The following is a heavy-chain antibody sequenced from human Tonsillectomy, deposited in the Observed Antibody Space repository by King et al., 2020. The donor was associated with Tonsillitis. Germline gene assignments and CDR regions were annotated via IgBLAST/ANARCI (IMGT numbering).Heavy chain of an antibody. V-gene: IGHV4-59*01. J-gene: IGHJ6*02. CDR3: ARAMVRGVISSYYYGMDV. D-gene: IGHD3-10*01. Sequence: VQLQESGPGLVKPSETLSLTCTVSGGSISSYYWSWIRQPPGKGLEWIGYIYYSGSTNYNPSLKSRVTISVDTSKNQFSLKLSSVTAADTAVYYCARAMVRGVISSYYYGMDVWGQGTTVTVSS. CDR2: IYYSGST. CDR1: GGSISSYY.